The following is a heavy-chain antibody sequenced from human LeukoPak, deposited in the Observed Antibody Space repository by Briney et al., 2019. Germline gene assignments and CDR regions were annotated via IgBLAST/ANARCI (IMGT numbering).Heavy chain of an antibody. CDR1: GFTFSSYA. CDR2: ISGSGGST. D-gene: IGHD3-10*01. J-gene: IGHJ4*02. CDR3: AKDPDVLLRFGELYY. Sequence: GGSLRLSCAASGFTFSSYAMSWVRQAPGKGLEWVSAISGSGGSTYYADSVKGRFTISRDNSKNTLYLQMNSLRAEDTAVYYCAKDPDVLLRFGELYYWGQGTLVTVSS. V-gene: IGHV3-23*01.